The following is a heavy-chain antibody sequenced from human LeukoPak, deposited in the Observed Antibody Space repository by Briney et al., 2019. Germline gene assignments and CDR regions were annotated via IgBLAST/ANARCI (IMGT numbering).Heavy chain of an antibody. CDR3: ARDAEVGTLFGVLSRYNWFDP. V-gene: IGHV3-7*01. J-gene: IGHJ5*02. CDR1: GFSFSYFW. Sequence: GGSLRLSCAAPGFSFSYFWMSWVRQPPGKGLEWVANIKEDGTEKYYVDSVKGRFTISRDNAKKSLFLQMNSLRAEDTAVYYCARDAEVGTLFGVLSRYNWFDPWGQGALVTVSS. D-gene: IGHD3-3*01. CDR2: IKEDGTEK.